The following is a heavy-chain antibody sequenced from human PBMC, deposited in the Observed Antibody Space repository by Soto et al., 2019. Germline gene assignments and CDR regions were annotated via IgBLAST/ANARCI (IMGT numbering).Heavy chain of an antibody. CDR2: IDPSDSYT. D-gene: IGHD3-3*01. CDR1: GYSFTSYW. Sequence: GESLKISCKGSGYSFTSYWISLVRQMPGKGLEWMGRIDPSDSYTNYSPSFQGHVTISADKSISTAYLQWSSLKGSDTAMYYCARIPYYDFWSVYSYYYYDGMYVRGQGSTVT. CDR3: ARIPYYDFWSVYSYYYYDGMYV. J-gene: IGHJ6*02. V-gene: IGHV5-10-1*01.